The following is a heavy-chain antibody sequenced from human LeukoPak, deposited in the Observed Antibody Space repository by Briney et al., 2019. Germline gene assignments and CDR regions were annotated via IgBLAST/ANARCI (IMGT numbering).Heavy chain of an antibody. J-gene: IGHJ4*02. CDR2: ISYDGSNK. V-gene: IGHV3-30*18. CDR3: AKDEGSLYGTFDY. Sequence: GGSLRLSCAASGFTFSNYGIHWVRQAPGKGLEWVAVISYDGSNKYYADSVKGRFTISRDNSKNTLYLQMNSLRAEDTAVYYCAKDEGSLYGTFDYWGQGTLVTVSS. D-gene: IGHD1/OR15-1a*01. CDR1: GFTFSNYG.